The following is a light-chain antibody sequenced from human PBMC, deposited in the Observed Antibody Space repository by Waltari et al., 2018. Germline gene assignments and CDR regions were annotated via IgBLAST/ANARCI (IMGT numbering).Light chain of an antibody. CDR2: DTS. J-gene: IGKJ4*01. CDR1: KRVSIN. V-gene: IGKV3-11*01. Sequence: VLTQSTAPLSLSPGQRATLSCRASKRVSINLGWYQQKLGQPPRLLIYDTSNRATGIPDRFSASGFGTDFTLTISSLEPEDFAVYFCQQTSSWPLTFGGGTKVEIK. CDR3: QQTSSWPLT.